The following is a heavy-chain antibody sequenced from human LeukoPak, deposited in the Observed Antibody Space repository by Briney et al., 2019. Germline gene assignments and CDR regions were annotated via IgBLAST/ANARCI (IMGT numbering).Heavy chain of an antibody. D-gene: IGHD5-24*01. CDR1: GFTFNSYA. Sequence: GGSLRLSCAASGFTFNSYAMSWVRQAPGKGLEWVSAISGSGRYTYFADSVKGRFTISRDNSKNTVYLQMSSLKAEDTAVYYCARKDGSDDAFDVWGQGTMVTVSS. J-gene: IGHJ3*01. V-gene: IGHV3-23*01. CDR3: ARKDGSDDAFDV. CDR2: ISGSGRYT.